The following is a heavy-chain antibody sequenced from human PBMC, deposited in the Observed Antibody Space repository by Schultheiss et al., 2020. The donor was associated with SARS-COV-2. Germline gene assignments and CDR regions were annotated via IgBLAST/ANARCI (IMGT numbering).Heavy chain of an antibody. D-gene: IGHD2-15*01. Sequence: SETLSLTCAVSGGSISSGGYSWSWIRQPPGKGLEWIGYIYYSGSTNYNPSLKSRVTISVDTSKNQFSLKLSSVTAADTAVYYCVKEEGYCRTTCPIRGLGAFDIWGQGTMVTVSS. J-gene: IGHJ3*02. CDR1: GGSISSGGYS. CDR3: VKEEGYCRTTCPIRGLGAFDI. CDR2: IYYSGST. V-gene: IGHV4-61*08.